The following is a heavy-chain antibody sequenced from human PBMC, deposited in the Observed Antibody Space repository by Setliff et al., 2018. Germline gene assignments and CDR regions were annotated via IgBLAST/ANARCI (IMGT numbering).Heavy chain of an antibody. J-gene: IGHJ6*03. Sequence: ASVKVSCKVSGYTLTELSMHWVRQAPGKGLEWMGGFDPEDGETIYAQKFQGRVTITRNTSISTAYMELSSLRSEDTAVYYWARVKVIVGATPRTYYMDVWGKGTTVTAP. CDR1: GYTLTELS. CDR2: FDPEDGET. V-gene: IGHV1-24*01. D-gene: IGHD1-26*01. CDR3: ARVKVIVGATPRTYYMDV.